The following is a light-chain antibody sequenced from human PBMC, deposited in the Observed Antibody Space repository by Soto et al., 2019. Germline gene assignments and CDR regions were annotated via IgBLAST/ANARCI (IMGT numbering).Light chain of an antibody. CDR2: GAS. V-gene: IGKV3-20*01. Sequence: EIVLTQSPGTLSLSPGERATLSCRASQSVSSSYLAWYQQKPGQAPKFLIYGASSRATGIPDRFSGSGSGTDFTLTISRLEPEDFAVYYCQQYGSSPPYTFGPGTKLEIK. CDR3: QQYGSSPPYT. J-gene: IGKJ2*01. CDR1: QSVSSSY.